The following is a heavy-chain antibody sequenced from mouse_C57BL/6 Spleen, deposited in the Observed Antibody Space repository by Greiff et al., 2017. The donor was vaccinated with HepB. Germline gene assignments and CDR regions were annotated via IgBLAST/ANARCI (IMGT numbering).Heavy chain of an antibody. V-gene: IGHV1-42*01. CDR2: INPSTGGT. CDR1: GYSFTGYY. D-gene: IGHD1-1*01. Sequence: VQLQQSGPELVKPGASVKISCKASGYSFTGYYMNWVKQSPEKSLEWIGEINPSTGGTTYNQKFKAKATLTVDKSSSTAYMQLKSLTSEDSAVYYCARREFYYYGSSYGEFDYWGQGTTLTVSS. CDR3: ARREFYYYGSSYGEFDY. J-gene: IGHJ2*01.